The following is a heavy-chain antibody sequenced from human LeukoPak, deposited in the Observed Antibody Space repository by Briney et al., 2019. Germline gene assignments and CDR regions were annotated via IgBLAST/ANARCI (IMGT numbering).Heavy chain of an antibody. CDR1: GFTFDDYA. J-gene: IGHJ4*02. D-gene: IGHD1-26*01. V-gene: IGHV3-43D*03. Sequence: GGSLRLSCAASGFTFDDYAMHWVRQAPGKGLEWVSLISWDGGSTYYADSVKGRFTIFRDNSKNSLYLQMNSLRAEDTALYYCAKDMGDGLRGPSGSLDYWGQGTLVTVSS. CDR2: ISWDGGST. CDR3: AKDMGDGLRGPSGSLDY.